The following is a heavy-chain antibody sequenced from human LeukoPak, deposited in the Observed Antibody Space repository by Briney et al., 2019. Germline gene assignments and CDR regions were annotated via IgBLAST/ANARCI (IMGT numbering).Heavy chain of an antibody. CDR1: CGSISSSNYY. J-gene: IGHJ4*02. CDR2: IYYSGNT. D-gene: IGHD1-26*01. V-gene: IGHV4-39*01. CDR3: ARLYSGSYYFDY. Sequence: SETLSLTCTVSCGSISSSNYYWGWIRQPPGKGLEWIGSIYYSGNTYYNPSLKSRATISVDTSKDQFSLTLSSVTAADTAVYYCARLYSGSYYFDYWGQGILVTVSS.